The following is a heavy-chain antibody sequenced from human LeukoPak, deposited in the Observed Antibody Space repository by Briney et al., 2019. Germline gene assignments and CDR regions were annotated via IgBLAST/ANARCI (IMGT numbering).Heavy chain of an antibody. Sequence: GGSLRLSCAASGFTFSTYAVNWVRQAPGKGLEWVSTISPSGGDTYYVDSVEGRFTISRDNFRNTLYLQMNSLRAEDTAVYYCAKGGRLHQNDYWGQGTLVTVSS. CDR3: AKGGRLHQNDY. CDR2: ISPSGGDT. V-gene: IGHV3-23*01. D-gene: IGHD2-21*02. J-gene: IGHJ4*02. CDR1: GFTFSTYA.